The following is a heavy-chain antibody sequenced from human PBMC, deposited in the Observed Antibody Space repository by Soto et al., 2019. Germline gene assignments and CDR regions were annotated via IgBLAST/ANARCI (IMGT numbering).Heavy chain of an antibody. J-gene: IGHJ5*02. CDR1: GYPFAKYG. D-gene: IGHD5-12*01. V-gene: IGHV1-18*04. CDR3: ATSYDSGFDP. Sequence: QLQLVQSGAEVKRPGASVRVSCEASGYPFAKYGISWIRQAPGQGLEWMGWIRPDNGNTEYAQKFQGRVSMTRDTSSTTAYLEVRSLRSDDTAMYYCATSYDSGFDPWGQGTLVSVSS. CDR2: IRPDNGNT.